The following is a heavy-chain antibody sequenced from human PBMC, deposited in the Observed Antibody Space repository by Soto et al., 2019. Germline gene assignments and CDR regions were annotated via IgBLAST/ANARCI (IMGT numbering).Heavy chain of an antibody. D-gene: IGHD6-19*01. J-gene: IGHJ3*01. CDR3: AKDRVGTGWYYDAFDV. V-gene: IGHV3-23*01. CDR2: INNSGGST. CDR1: GFTFASYA. Sequence: EVQLLESGGDLVQPGGSLRLSCAASGFTFASYAMSWVRQAPGKGLEWVSSINNSGGSTYKSASVKGRFTISRDNSKNTLYLQMNSLRVDDTAVYYCAKDRVGTGWYYDAFDVWCQGTMVTVSS.